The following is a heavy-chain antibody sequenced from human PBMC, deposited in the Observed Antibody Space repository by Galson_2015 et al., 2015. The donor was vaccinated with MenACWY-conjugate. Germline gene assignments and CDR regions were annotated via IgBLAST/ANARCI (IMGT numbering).Heavy chain of an antibody. Sequence: SLRLSCAASGFTFSSYSMNWVRQAPGKGLEWVSYISSSSSTIYYADSVKGRFTISRDNAKNSLYLQMNSLRAEDTAVYYCASPPFGDYYYGMDVWGQGTTVTVSS. CDR2: ISSSSSTI. CDR3: ASPPFGDYYYGMDV. D-gene: IGHD3-16*01. V-gene: IGHV3-48*04. J-gene: IGHJ6*02. CDR1: GFTFSSYS.